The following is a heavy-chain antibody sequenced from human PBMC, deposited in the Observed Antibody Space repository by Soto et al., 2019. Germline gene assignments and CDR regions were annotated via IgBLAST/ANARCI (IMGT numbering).Heavy chain of an antibody. D-gene: IGHD6-13*01. V-gene: IGHV3-7*01. CDR3: ARDVAAAGTSGYFGMDV. J-gene: IGHJ6*02. CDR1: GFTFSSYW. CDR2: IKQDGSEK. Sequence: GSLRLSCAASGFTFSSYWMSWVRQAPGKGLEWVANIKQDGSEKYYVDSVKGRFTISRDNAKNSLYLQMNSLRAEDTAVYYCARDVAAAGTSGYFGMDVWGQGTTVTVSS.